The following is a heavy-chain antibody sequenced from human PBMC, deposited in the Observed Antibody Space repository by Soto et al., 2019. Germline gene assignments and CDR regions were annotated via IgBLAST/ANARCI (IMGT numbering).Heavy chain of an antibody. CDR1: GGTFSSYA. D-gene: IGHD6-13*01. CDR3: ARVYGYSSSWYVGDYFDY. J-gene: IGHJ4*02. CDR2: IIPIFGTA. Sequence: ASVKVSCKASGGTFSSYAISWVRQAPGQGLEWMGGIIPIFGTANYAQKFQGRVTITADESTSTAYMELSSLRSEDTAVYYCARVYGYSSSWYVGDYFDYWGQGTLVTSPQ. V-gene: IGHV1-69*13.